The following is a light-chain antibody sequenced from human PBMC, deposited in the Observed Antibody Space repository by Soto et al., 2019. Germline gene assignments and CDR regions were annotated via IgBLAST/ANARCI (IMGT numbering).Light chain of an antibody. CDR3: QQYNNWPIT. J-gene: IGKJ5*01. CDR1: QAVGSN. V-gene: IGKV3D-15*01. CDR2: GAS. Sequence: EIVLTHSPDTLSVSPCERAALSFRASQAVGSNLAWYQQKPGQAPRLLIYGASTRASDTPARFSGSGSVTKFALTISSLQSEDFAVYYCQQYNNWPITFGQGTRLEIK.